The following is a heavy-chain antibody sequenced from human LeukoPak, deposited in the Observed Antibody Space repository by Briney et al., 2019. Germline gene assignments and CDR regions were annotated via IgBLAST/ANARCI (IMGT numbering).Heavy chain of an antibody. CDR3: ARGVMVTALWSEKWFEF. Sequence: ASVKVSCKASGYTFSDYYTHWVRQAPGQGPEWMGWINPNSGGTNYAQKFQGRVTMTWDTSISTAYMELSRLRFDDTAVYYCARGVMVTALWSEKWFEFWGQGTLVTVSS. CDR2: INPNSGGT. CDR1: GYTFSDYY. D-gene: IGHD2-21*02. J-gene: IGHJ5*01. V-gene: IGHV1-2*02.